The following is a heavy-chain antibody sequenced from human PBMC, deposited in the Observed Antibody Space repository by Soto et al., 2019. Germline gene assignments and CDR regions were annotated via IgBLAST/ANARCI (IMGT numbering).Heavy chain of an antibody. CDR3: AKGGLNVNYYFDF. J-gene: IGHJ4*02. V-gene: IGHV3-23*01. Sequence: GGSLRLSCTASGFTFSSYVMRWVRQAPGKGLEWVSSISEGGTTFYADSVKGRFTVSRDNFKNTLYLQINSLRAEDTAVYFCAKGGLNVNYYFDFWGQGTLVTVSS. D-gene: IGHD1-7*01. CDR1: GFTFSSYV. CDR2: ISEGGTT.